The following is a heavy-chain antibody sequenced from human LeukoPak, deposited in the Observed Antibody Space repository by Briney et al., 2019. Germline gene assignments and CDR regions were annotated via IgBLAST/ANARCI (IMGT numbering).Heavy chain of an antibody. J-gene: IGHJ2*01. CDR1: GFTFNTYW. V-gene: IGHV3-74*01. CDR2: INPDGTVT. D-gene: IGHD6-19*01. CDR3: VRDSPSGFFDL. Sequence: RSGGSLRLSCAASGFTFNTYWMHWVRQAPGKGLVWVSPINPDGTVTTYADSVKGRLTISRDNAKNTLYLQMNSLKAEDTAVYYCVRDSPSGFFDLWGRGTLVTVSS.